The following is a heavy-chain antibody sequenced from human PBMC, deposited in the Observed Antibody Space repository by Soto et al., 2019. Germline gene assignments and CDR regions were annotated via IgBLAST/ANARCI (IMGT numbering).Heavy chain of an antibody. V-gene: IGHV3-53*01. CDR3: AREVSSQARNWFDP. Sequence: PGGSLRLSCAASGFTVSSNYMSWVRQAPGKGLEWVSVIYSGGSTYYADSVKGRFTISRDNSKNTLYLQMNSLRAEDTAVYYCAREVSSQARNWFDPWGQGTLVTVSS. CDR2: IYSGGST. CDR1: GFTVSSNY. J-gene: IGHJ5*02.